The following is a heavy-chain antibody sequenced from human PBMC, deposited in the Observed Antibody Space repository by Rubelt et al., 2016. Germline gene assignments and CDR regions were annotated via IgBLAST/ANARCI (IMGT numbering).Heavy chain of an antibody. CDR2: INHSGST. CDR1: GGSFSGYY. V-gene: IGHV4-34*01. Sequence: QAQLQQWGAGLLKPSETLSLTCAVYGGSFSGYYWSWIRQPPGKGLEWIGEINHSGSTNYNPSLKSRVTISVDTSKNQFSLKLSSVTAADTAVYYCARDHIGGSGSYAIDYWGQGTLVTVSS. CDR3: ARDHIGGSGSYAIDY. D-gene: IGHD3-10*01. J-gene: IGHJ4*02.